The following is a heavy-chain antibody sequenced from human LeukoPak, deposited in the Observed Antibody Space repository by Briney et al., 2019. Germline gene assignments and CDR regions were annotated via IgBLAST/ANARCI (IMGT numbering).Heavy chain of an antibody. CDR2: IYYSGST. Sequence: SETLSLTCTVSGGSISSSSYYWGWIRQPPGKGLEWIGSIYYSGSTYYNPSLKSRVTISVGTSKNQFSLKLSSVTAADTAAYYCASRLRFLEYYFDYWGQGTLVTVSS. CDR3: ASRLRFLEYYFDY. D-gene: IGHD3-3*01. J-gene: IGHJ4*02. V-gene: IGHV4-39*07. CDR1: GGSISSSSYY.